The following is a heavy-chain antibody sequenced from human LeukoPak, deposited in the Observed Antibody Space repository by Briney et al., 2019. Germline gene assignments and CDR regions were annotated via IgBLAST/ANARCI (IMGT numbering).Heavy chain of an antibody. CDR2: IYYSGST. D-gene: IGHD1-26*01. J-gene: IGHJ4*02. Sequence: SETLSLTCTVSGGSISSGGYYWSWIRQHPGKGLEWIGYIYYSGSTYYNPSLKSRVTISVDTSKNQFSLKLSSVTAADTAVYYCARRSREGAHFDYWGQGTLVTVSS. CDR1: GGSISSGGYY. CDR3: ARRSREGAHFDY. V-gene: IGHV4-31*03.